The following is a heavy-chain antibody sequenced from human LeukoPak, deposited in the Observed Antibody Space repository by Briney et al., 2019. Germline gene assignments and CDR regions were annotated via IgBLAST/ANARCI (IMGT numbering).Heavy chain of an antibody. Sequence: GGSLRLSCAASGLTFSKYSMTWVRQAPGKGLEWVTVIWSDGSNKYYADSVKGRFTISRDNSKNTLYLQMNSLRAEDTAVYYCVRGYYAGRGHHFEYWGQGTLVTVSS. CDR3: VRGYYAGRGHHFEY. J-gene: IGHJ4*02. CDR2: IWSDGSNK. V-gene: IGHV3-33*08. D-gene: IGHD3-22*01. CDR1: GLTFSKYS.